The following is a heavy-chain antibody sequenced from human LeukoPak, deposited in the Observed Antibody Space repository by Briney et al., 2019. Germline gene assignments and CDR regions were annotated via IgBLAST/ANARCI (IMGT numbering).Heavy chain of an antibody. CDR1: GGSISSGDYY. D-gene: IGHD3-22*01. J-gene: IGHJ4*02. V-gene: IGHV4-30-4*08. CDR2: IYYSGST. Sequence: SETLSLTCTVSGGSISSGDYYWSWIRQPPGKGLEWIGYIYYSGSTYYSPSLKSRVTISVDTSKNQFSLKLSSVTAADTAVYYCARVSHYDSSGYYYFDYWGQGTLVTVSS. CDR3: ARVSHYDSSGYYYFDY.